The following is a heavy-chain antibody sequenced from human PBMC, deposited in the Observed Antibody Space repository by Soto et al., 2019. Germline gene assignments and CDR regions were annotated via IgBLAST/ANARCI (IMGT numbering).Heavy chain of an antibody. CDR1: GFTFSSYA. CDR2: ISYDGNNK. D-gene: IGHD3-3*01. Sequence: QVQLVESGGGVVQPGRSLRLSCAASGFTFSSYAMHWVRQAPGKGLEWVAVISYDGNNKYYADSVRGRFTISRDNSKNTLWLQRNSLRAVDTAVYYCARDGGPFWSGVHEVGNWFDPWGQGTLVTVSS. V-gene: IGHV3-30-3*01. J-gene: IGHJ5*02. CDR3: ARDGGPFWSGVHEVGNWFDP.